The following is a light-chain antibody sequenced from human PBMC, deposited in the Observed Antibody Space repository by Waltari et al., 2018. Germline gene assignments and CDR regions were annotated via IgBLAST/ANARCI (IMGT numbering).Light chain of an antibody. J-gene: IGLJ1*01. V-gene: IGLV2-14*02. CDR2: HPS. CDR1: DLGTSRL. CDR3: CANNEGHTHV. Sequence: QAALTQPASVSGSPGQSVTITCTGDLGTSRLVSWYQQLPGSVPKLIIYHPSERPSGTSTRFSGSRSGDPASLTISGLQADDEADYYCCANNEGHTHVFGTGTRVTVL.